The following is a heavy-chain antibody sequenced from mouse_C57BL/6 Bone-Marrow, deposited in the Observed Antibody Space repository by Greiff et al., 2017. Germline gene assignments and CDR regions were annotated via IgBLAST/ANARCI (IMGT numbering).Heavy chain of an antibody. CDR3: ARHGSSTLYY. V-gene: IGHV5-4*03. Sequence: DVMLVESGGGLVKPGGSLKLSCAASGFTFSSYAMSWVRQTPEKRLEWVATISDGGSYTYYPDNVKGRFTISRDNAKNNLYLQMSHLKSEDTAMYYCARHGSSTLYYWGQGTTLTVSS. J-gene: IGHJ2*01. D-gene: IGHD1-1*01. CDR2: ISDGGSYT. CDR1: GFTFSSYA.